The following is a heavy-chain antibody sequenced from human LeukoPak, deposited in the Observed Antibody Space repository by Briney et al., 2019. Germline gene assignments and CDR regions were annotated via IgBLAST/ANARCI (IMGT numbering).Heavy chain of an antibody. Sequence: SETLSLTCAVYGGSFSGYYWSWIRQPPGKGLEWIGEINHSGSINYNPSLKSRVTISVDASKNQFSLKLSSVTAADTAVYYCARGPFDDYVWGSYRPTGFDPWGQGTLVTVSS. D-gene: IGHD3-16*02. V-gene: IGHV4-34*01. J-gene: IGHJ5*02. CDR2: INHSGSI. CDR3: ARGPFDDYVWGSYRPTGFDP. CDR1: GGSFSGYY.